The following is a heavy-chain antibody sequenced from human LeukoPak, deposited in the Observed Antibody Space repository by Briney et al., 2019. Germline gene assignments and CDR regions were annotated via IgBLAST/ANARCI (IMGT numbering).Heavy chain of an antibody. J-gene: IGHJ4*02. CDR3: ARLGCSSTSCLFDY. Sequence: PSETLSLTCAVYGGSFSGYYWSWIRQPPGKGLEWIGEINHSGSTNYNPSLKSRVTISVDMSKNQFSLKLSSVTAADTAVYYGARLGCSSTSCLFDYWGQGTLVTVSS. CDR2: INHSGST. V-gene: IGHV4-34*01. D-gene: IGHD2-2*01. CDR1: GGSFSGYY.